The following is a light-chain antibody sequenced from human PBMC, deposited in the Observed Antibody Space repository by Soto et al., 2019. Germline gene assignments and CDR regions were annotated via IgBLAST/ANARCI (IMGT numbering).Light chain of an antibody. J-gene: IGKJ4*01. Sequence: DIQMTQSPSSLSASVGDRVTITCQASQDISEYLSWYQQKSGKAPKLLIYDASNLETGVPSRFSGSGSGTDFTFTISSLQPEDIATYYCQHYDNRLLTFGGGTKVEIK. CDR3: QHYDNRLLT. CDR2: DAS. CDR1: QDISEY. V-gene: IGKV1-33*01.